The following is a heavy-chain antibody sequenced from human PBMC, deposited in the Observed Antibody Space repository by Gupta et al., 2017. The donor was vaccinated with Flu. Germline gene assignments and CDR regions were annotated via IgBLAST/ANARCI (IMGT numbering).Heavy chain of an antibody. J-gene: IGHJ4*02. V-gene: IGHV3-15*01. CDR1: GFTFSDFW. D-gene: IGHD3-22*01. CDR2: IKTKSHGATV. CDR3: VTDPRSSYYENVGDTYFPRYFNY. Sequence: EERLVQSGGGLVKPGGSLRLSCAASGFTFSDFWMTWVRQAPGKGLEWLGRIKTKSHGATVDYSEAVKDRFSISRDDSKSTFDLQMNNLKAEDTGVYFCVTDPRSSYYENVGDTYFPRYFNYWGQGALVTVSS.